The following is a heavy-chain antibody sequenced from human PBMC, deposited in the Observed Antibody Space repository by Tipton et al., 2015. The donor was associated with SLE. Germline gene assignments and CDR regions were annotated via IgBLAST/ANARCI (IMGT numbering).Heavy chain of an antibody. CDR3: ARGGGDYVV. J-gene: IGHJ4*02. Sequence: TLSLTCAVYGGSFSGYYWSWIRQPPGKGLEWIGEINHSGSTNYNPSLKSRVTISVDTSKNRFSLKLSSVTAADTAVYYCARGGGDYVVWGQGSLVTVFS. D-gene: IGHD4-17*01. CDR1: GGSFSGYY. CDR2: INHSGST. V-gene: IGHV4-34*01.